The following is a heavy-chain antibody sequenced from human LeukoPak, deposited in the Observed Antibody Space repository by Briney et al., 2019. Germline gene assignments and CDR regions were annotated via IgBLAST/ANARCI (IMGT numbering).Heavy chain of an antibody. Sequence: PGGSLRLSCAASGFTFSNYWMHWVRQAPGKGLVWVSRINSDGINTSYADSVKGRFTISRDNAKNSLYLQMNSLRAEDTALYYCARVPHSVTLGAIFLHYFDYWGLGTLVTVSS. CDR1: GFTFSNYW. CDR3: ARVPHSVTLGAIFLHYFDY. V-gene: IGHV3-74*01. J-gene: IGHJ4*02. D-gene: IGHD3-3*02. CDR2: INSDGINT.